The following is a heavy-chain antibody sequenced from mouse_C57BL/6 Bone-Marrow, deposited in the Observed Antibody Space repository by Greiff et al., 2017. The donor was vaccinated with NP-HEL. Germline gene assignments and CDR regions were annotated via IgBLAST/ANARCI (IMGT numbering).Heavy chain of an antibody. CDR2: INPSTGGT. CDR3: ASYYYGSSYHYFDY. D-gene: IGHD1-1*01. CDR1: GYSFTGYY. J-gene: IGHJ2*01. V-gene: IGHV1-42*01. Sequence: VQLQQSGPELVKPGASVKISCKASGYSFTGYYMNWVKQSPEKSLEWIGEINPSTGGTTYNQKFKAKATLTVDKSSSTAYMQLKSLTSEDSAVYYCASYYYGSSYHYFDYWGQGTTLTVSS.